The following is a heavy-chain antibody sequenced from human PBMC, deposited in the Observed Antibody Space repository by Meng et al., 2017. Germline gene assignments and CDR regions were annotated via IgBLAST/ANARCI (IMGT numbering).Heavy chain of an antibody. J-gene: IGHJ4*02. CDR3: ARGGYYGSGQIFDY. D-gene: IGHD3-10*01. Sequence: SVKVSCKASGGTFSSYAISWVRQAPGQGLEWMGGIIPIFGTANYAQKFQGRVTITADKSTSTAYMELSSLRSEDTAVYYCARGGYYGSGQIFDYWGQGTLVTSPQ. CDR1: GGTFSSYA. CDR2: IIPIFGTA. V-gene: IGHV1-69*06.